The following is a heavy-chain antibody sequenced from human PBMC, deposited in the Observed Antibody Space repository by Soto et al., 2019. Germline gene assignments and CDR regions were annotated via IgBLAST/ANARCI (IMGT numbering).Heavy chain of an antibody. CDR2: INTGNGNT. V-gene: IGHV1-3*04. D-gene: IGHD1-26*01. CDR1: GYNFSTYA. CDR3: ARGERLYYFYNGMEV. J-gene: IGHJ6*02. Sequence: ASVKVSCKASGYNFSTYALLWVRQAPGQRLEWMGWINTGNGNTKYSQKFQGRVTMTRDTSASTDYMELSSMRSEDTAVYYCARGERLYYFYNGMEVWGQGYAVTVS.